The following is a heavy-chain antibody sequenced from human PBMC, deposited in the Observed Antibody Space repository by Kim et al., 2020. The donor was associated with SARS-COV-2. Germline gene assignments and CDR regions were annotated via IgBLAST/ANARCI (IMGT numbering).Heavy chain of an antibody. CDR1: GGSISSSNW. J-gene: IGHJ4*02. V-gene: IGHV4-4*02. CDR2: IYHSGST. Sequence: SETLSLTCAVSGGSISSSNWWSWVRQPPGKGLEWIGEIYHSGSTNYNPSLKSRVTISVDKSKNQFSLKLSSVTAADTAVYYCSRLSSSGYYSVYWGQGTLVTVSS. CDR3: SRLSSSGYYSVY. D-gene: IGHD3-22*01.